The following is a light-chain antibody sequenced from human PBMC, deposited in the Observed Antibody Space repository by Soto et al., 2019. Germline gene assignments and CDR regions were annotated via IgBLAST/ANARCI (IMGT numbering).Light chain of an antibody. CDR2: SAS. J-gene: IGKJ1*01. Sequence: ALRMTQSPPSFSASTVDRVTITCRASPSIGTYLAWYQQRPGKAPNLFIFSASILQSGVPSRFSRSRSGKEFTLTTTSLKSEDFATYYYKQYHAYPRTFGQGTNVGIK. CDR1: PSIGTY. CDR3: KQYHAYPRT. V-gene: IGKV1-8*01.